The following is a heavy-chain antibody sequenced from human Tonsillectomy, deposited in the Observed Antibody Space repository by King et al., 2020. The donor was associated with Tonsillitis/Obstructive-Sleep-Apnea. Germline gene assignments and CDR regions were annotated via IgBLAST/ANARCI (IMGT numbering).Heavy chain of an antibody. D-gene: IGHD2-15*01. CDR1: GFTFSSYS. CDR3: ARGGCSGGSCYSKDSNSYYYYMDV. V-gene: IGHV3-48*02. CDR2: ISSSSSTI. J-gene: IGHJ6*03. Sequence: VQLVESGGGLVQPGGSLRLSCAASGFTFSSYSMNWVRQAPGKGLEWVSYISSSSSTIYYADSVKGRFTFSRDNAKNSLYRQMNSLRDEDTAVYYCARGGCSGGSCYSKDSNSYYYYMDVWGKGTTVTVSS.